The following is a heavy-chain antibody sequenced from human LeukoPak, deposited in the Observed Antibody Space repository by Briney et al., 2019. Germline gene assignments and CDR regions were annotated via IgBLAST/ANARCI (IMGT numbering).Heavy chain of an antibody. CDR1: GYSISSSNW. CDR2: ISNSGSTV. J-gene: IGHJ6*02. D-gene: IGHD2-8*01. CDR3: ALGTINKDFYFGMDV. Sequence: LSLTCAVSGYSISSSNWWGWIRQPPGKGLEWLSYISNSGSTVFYADSVKGRFTVSRDNAKRSLYLQIESLRDDDTAVYHCALGTINKDFYFGMDVWGQGTTVTVSS. V-gene: IGHV3-11*01.